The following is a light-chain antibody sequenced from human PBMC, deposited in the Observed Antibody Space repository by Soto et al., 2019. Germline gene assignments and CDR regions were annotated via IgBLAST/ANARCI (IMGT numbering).Light chain of an antibody. J-gene: IGKJ2*01. Sequence: DIQMTQSPSSLSASPGDTVSFTCRASRGIATSVGWYQQKPGAAPKLLIYGASTLQSGVPSRFSGSGSVTDFTLTISGLQPEDFATYFCQQTFSTPPYNFGQGTRLQIK. CDR1: RGIATS. CDR3: QQTFSTPPYN. CDR2: GAS. V-gene: IGKV1-39*01.